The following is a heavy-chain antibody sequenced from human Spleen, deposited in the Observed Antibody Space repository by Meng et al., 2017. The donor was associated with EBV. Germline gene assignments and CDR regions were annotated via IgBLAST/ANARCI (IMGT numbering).Heavy chain of an antibody. Sequence: EEQLLESXXGLGQXGGSLKLSCAASGFTFSSYAINWVRQAPGKGLEWVSAISDDGARTYYADSVKDRFTISRDNSKNTVYLQMNSLKTEDTAVYYCTTDPAEGIDYWGQGTMGTVSS. CDR2: ISDDGART. CDR1: GFTFSSYA. V-gene: IGHV3-23*01. D-gene: IGHD2/OR15-2a*01. CDR3: TTDPAEGIDY. J-gene: IGHJ4*02.